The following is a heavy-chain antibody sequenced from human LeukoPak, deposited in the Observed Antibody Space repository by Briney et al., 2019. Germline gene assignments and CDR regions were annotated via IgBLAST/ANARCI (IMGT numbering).Heavy chain of an antibody. J-gene: IGHJ4*02. Sequence: PGGSLRLSCASSGFTFSDYYMSWIRQAPGKGLEWVSYISSSSTYTKYVDSVKGRFTISRDNAKNSLFLQMNSLRAEDTAVYYCARAGGGSASYFAYWGQGALVTVSS. V-gene: IGHV3-11*05. CDR1: GFTFSDYY. CDR3: ARAGGGSASYFAY. D-gene: IGHD6-19*01. CDR2: ISSSSTYT.